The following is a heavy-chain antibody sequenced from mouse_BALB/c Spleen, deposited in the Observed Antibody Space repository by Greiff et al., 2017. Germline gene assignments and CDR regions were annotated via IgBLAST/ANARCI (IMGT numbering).Heavy chain of an antibody. CDR1: GYSITSGYY. J-gene: IGHJ4*01. CDR2: ISYDGSN. V-gene: IGHV3-6*02. Sequence: EVQLQESGPGLVKPSQSLSLTCSVTGYSITSGYYWNWIRQFPGNKLEWMGYISYDGSNNYNPSLKNRISITRDTSKNQFFLKLNSVTTEDTATYYCASWTEYAMDYWGQGTSVTVSS. CDR3: ASWTEYAMDY.